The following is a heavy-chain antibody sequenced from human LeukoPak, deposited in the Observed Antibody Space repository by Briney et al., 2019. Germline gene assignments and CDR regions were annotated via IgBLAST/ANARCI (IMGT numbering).Heavy chain of an antibody. J-gene: IGHJ6*02. CDR3: ARDAIRPMIVVLGGMDV. CDR1: GFTFSSYA. CDR2: ISYDGSNK. D-gene: IGHD3-22*01. Sequence: GGSLRLSCAASGFTFSSYAMHWVRQAPGKGLEWVAVISYDGSNKYYADSVKGRLTISRDNSKNTLYLQMNSLRAEDTAVYYCARDAIRPMIVVLGGMDVWGQGTTVTVSS. V-gene: IGHV3-30-3*01.